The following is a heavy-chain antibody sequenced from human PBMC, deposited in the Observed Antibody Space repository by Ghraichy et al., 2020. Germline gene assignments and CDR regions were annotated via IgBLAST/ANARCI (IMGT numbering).Heavy chain of an antibody. Sequence: GGSLRLSCAASGFTFSTYAMSWVRQAPGKGLEWVSVISGSGGSTFYADSVKGRFAISRDNSKNTLYVQMNSLRAEDTAVYYCAKDLLAIAGGARHYGMDVWGQGTTVTVSS. CDR1: GFTFSTYA. CDR2: ISGSGGST. CDR3: AKDLLAIAGGARHYGMDV. J-gene: IGHJ6*02. D-gene: IGHD6-13*01. V-gene: IGHV3-23*01.